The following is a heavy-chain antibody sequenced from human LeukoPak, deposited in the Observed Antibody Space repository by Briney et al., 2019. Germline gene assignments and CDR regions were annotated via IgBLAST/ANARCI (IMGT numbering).Heavy chain of an antibody. J-gene: IGHJ4*02. D-gene: IGHD3-9*01. CDR1: GFTFSSYS. V-gene: IGHV3-48*01. CDR2: ISSSSSTI. Sequence: PGGSLRLSCAASGFTFSSYSMNWVRQAPGKGLEWVSYISSSSSTIYYADSVKGRFTISRDNAKNSLYLQMNSLRAEDTAVYHCACWYYDILTGYRLFDYWGQGTLVTVSS. CDR3: ACWYYDILTGYRLFDY.